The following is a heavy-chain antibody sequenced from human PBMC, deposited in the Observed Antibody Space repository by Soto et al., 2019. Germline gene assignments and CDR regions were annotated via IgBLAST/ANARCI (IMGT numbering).Heavy chain of an antibody. Sequence: EVQLVESGGGLVQPGGSLRLSCAASGFTFSSYDMHWVRQVAGKGLECVSAIGVAGDTYYPDSVKGRFTISRENATNSLYRQLNSLRAEDTAVYYCASGGWGSSWYEGASRIYYWGQGTLVTVSS. D-gene: IGHD6-13*01. V-gene: IGHV3-13*01. CDR1: GFTFSSYD. CDR3: ASGGWGSSWYEGASRIYY. CDR2: IGVAGDT. J-gene: IGHJ4*02.